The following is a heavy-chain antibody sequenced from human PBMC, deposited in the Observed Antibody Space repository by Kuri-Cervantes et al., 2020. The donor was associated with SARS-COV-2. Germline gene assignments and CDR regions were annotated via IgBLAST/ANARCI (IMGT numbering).Heavy chain of an antibody. D-gene: IGHD1-26*01. Sequence: GESLKISCAASGFTFSDYYMSWIRQAPGKGLEWVSYISSSGSYIYYADSVKGRFTISRDNSKNTLYLQMNSLRAEDTAVYYCAKEGFISALGGLFDPWGQGTLVTVSS. V-gene: IGHV3-11*01. J-gene: IGHJ5*02. CDR1: GFTFSDYY. CDR3: AKEGFISALGGLFDP. CDR2: ISSSGSYI.